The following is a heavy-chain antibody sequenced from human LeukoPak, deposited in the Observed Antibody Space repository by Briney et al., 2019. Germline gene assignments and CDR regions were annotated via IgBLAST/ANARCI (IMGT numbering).Heavy chain of an antibody. CDR1: GFTFSSYS. Sequence: GGSLRLSCAASGFTFSSYSMNWVRQAPGKGLEWVSYISSSSSTIYYADSVKGRFTISRENAKNSLYLQMNSLRAEDTAVYYCASHRENYYDSSGYLPYYFDYWGQGTLVTVSS. CDR2: ISSSSSTI. D-gene: IGHD3-22*01. V-gene: IGHV3-48*04. CDR3: ASHRENYYDSSGYLPYYFDY. J-gene: IGHJ4*02.